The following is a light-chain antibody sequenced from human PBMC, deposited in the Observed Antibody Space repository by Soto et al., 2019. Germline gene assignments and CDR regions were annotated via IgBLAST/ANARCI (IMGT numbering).Light chain of an antibody. Sequence: IQMTQSPSSLSASVGDRVTITCRASQSISTYLNWYQQKPGKAPKLLIYAASSLQSGVPSRFSGSGSGTDFTLTISSLQPEDVATYYCQQSYSKPWTFGQGTKVDI. CDR3: QQSYSKPWT. J-gene: IGKJ1*01. CDR2: AAS. V-gene: IGKV1-39*01. CDR1: QSISTY.